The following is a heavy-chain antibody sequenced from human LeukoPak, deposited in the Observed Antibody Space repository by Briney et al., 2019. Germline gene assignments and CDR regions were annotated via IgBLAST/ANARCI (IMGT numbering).Heavy chain of an antibody. CDR1: GGSFSNHF. J-gene: IGHJ6*03. CDR2: IYPSGNT. Sequence: SETLSLTCSVSGGSFSNHFWSWVRQPAGKGLEWIGRIYPSGNTNYNPSLKSRATLSVDTSKTQFYLSLSSVTAADTAVYFCARGGRYMSASWYRSVYYYMDVWGKGTTVTVSS. CDR3: ARGGRYMSASWYRSVYYYMDV. V-gene: IGHV4-4*07. D-gene: IGHD6-13*01.